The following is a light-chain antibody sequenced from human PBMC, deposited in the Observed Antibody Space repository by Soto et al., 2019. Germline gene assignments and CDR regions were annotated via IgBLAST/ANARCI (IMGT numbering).Light chain of an antibody. J-gene: IGKJ5*01. Sequence: DVQMTQSPSTLSASVGDRVTITCQASQDISNLLNWYQQKPGKAHRXLIYDASNLETGVPSRFSVSGSGTDFTFTISSLQPEDSATYDGQQYEDIPITFGQGTRLEIK. V-gene: IGKV1-33*01. CDR1: QDISNL. CDR2: DAS. CDR3: QQYEDIPIT.